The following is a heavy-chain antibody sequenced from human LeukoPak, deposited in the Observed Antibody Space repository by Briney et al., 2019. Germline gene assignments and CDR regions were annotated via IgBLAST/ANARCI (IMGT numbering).Heavy chain of an antibody. CDR2: IHYSGSI. D-gene: IGHD5-24*01. CDR3: SRGTDAYKCGNS. J-gene: IGHJ4*02. V-gene: IGHV4-34*01. Sequence: AETLSLTCAVYGGSFSGYYWTWIRQPPGKGLEWIGEIHYSGSINYNPSLKSRVTISADTSNNHFSLKVNSVTAADTAVYYCSRGTDAYKCGNSWGQGTLVTVSS. CDR1: GGSFSGYY.